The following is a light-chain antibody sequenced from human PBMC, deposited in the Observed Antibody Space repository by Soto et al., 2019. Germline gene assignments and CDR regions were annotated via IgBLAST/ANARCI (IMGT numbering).Light chain of an antibody. CDR3: SSYTSTNTMV. Sequence: QSVLTQPASVSGSPGQSITISCTGTSTDVGGYKYVSWYQQHPGNAPKLMIYDVSYRTSGISNRFSGSKSGNTASLTISGLQAEDEADYYCSSYTSTNTMVFGGGTKLTVL. V-gene: IGLV2-14*01. CDR2: DVS. J-gene: IGLJ2*01. CDR1: STDVGGYKY.